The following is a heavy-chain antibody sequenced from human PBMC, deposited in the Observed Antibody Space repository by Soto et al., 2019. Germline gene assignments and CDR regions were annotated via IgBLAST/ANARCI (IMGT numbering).Heavy chain of an antibody. CDR3: ARVGSSSSGPYYYYYMDV. CDR2: INAGNGNT. V-gene: IGHV1-3*01. D-gene: IGHD6-6*01. J-gene: IGHJ6*03. CDR1: GYTFTSYA. Sequence: QVPLVQSGAEVKKPGASVKFSCKASGYTFTSYAMHWVRQAPGQRLEWMGWINAGNGNTKYSQKFQGRVTITRDTSASTAYMELSSLRSEDTAVYYCARVGSSSSGPYYYYYMDVWGKGTTVTVSS.